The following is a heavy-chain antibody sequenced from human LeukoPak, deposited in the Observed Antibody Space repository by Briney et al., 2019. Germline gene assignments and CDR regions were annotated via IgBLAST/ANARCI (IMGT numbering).Heavy chain of an antibody. D-gene: IGHD1-26*01. V-gene: IGHV3-21*01. CDR2: ISSSSSYI. CDR1: GFTFSSYS. Sequence: GGSLRLSCAASGFTFSSYSMNWVRQAPGKGLEWVSSISSSSSYIYYADSVKGRFTISRDNAKNSLYLQMNSLRAEDTAVYYCARGAGVGATHPLDYWGQGTLVTVSS. J-gene: IGHJ4*02. CDR3: ARGAGVGATHPLDY.